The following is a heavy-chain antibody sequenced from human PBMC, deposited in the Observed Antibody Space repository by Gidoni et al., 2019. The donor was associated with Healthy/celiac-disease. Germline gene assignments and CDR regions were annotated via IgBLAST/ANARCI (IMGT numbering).Heavy chain of an antibody. J-gene: IGHJ6*03. Sequence: QVQPQESGPGLEKHSETLTLTCTGAGGSSSSYYWSWNRQPPGKGLEWIAYIQYRGITNYNPSLNGRVTISADTTKSHFALKLSSVTAAGPAVYYCARQGRVAAAGAYYYYYMDVWGQGTTVTVSS. CDR2: IQYRGIT. V-gene: IGHV4-59*08. CDR3: ARQGRVAAAGAYYYYYMDV. CDR1: GGSSSSYY. D-gene: IGHD6-13*01.